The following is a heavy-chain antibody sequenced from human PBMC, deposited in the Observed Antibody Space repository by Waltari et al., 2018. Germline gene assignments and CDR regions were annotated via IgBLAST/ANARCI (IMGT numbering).Heavy chain of an antibody. CDR1: GGSISSSSYY. Sequence: QLQLQESGPGLVKPSETLSLTCTVSGGSISSSSYYWGWIRQPPGKGLEWIGSIYYSGSTYYNPSLKRRVTISVDTSKNQFSLKLSSVTAADTAVYYCARHEGSSSLYYFDYWGQGTLVTVSS. D-gene: IGHD6-6*01. V-gene: IGHV4-39*01. CDR3: ARHEGSSSLYYFDY. J-gene: IGHJ4*02. CDR2: IYYSGST.